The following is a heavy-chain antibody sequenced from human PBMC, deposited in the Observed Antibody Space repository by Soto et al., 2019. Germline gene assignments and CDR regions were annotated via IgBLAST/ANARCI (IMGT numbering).Heavy chain of an antibody. V-gene: IGHV4-34*01. J-gene: IGHJ4*02. Sequence: SETLSLTCAVYGGSFSGYYWSWIRQPPGKGLEWIGEINHSGSTNYNPSLKSRVTISVDTSKNQFSLKLSSVTAADTAVYYCASIVGATNLTQIFDYWGQGTLVTVSS. CDR1: GGSFSGYY. D-gene: IGHD1-26*01. CDR3: ASIVGATNLTQIFDY. CDR2: INHSGST.